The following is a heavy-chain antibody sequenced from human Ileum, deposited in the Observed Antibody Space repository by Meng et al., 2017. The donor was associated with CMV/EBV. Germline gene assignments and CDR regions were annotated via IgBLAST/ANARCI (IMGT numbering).Heavy chain of an antibody. J-gene: IGHJ4*02. CDR1: GGSISSSSYY. Sequence: SETLSPTCTVPGGSISSSSYYWGWIRQPPGKGLEWTGSIYYSGSTYYNPSLKSRVTISVDTSKNQFSLKLSSVTAADTAVYYCARLIRGITIFGVVTPDYFDYWGQGTLVTVSS. CDR2: IYYSGST. V-gene: IGHV4-39*07. D-gene: IGHD3-3*01. CDR3: ARLIRGITIFGVVTPDYFDY.